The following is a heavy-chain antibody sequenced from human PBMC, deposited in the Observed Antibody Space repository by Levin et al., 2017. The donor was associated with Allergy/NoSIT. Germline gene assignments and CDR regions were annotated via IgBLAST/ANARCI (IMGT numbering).Heavy chain of an antibody. CDR2: ISSSSSTI. CDR3: SRVGYCSGGSCYHAFDI. V-gene: IGHV3-48*02. Sequence: SGGSLRLSCAASGFTFSSDSMNWVRQAPGKGLEWVSYISSSSSTIYYADSVKGRFTISRDNAKNSLYLQMNSLRDEDTAVYYCSRVGYCSGGSCYHAFDIWGQGTMVTVSS. D-gene: IGHD2-15*01. CDR1: GFTFSSDS. J-gene: IGHJ3*02.